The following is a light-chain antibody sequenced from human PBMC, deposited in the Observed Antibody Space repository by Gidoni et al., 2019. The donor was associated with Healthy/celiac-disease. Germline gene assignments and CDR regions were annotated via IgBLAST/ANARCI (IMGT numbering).Light chain of an antibody. CDR1: QSISSY. V-gene: IGKV1-39*01. J-gene: IGKJ1*01. CDR2: AAS. CDR3: QQSYSTPPWT. Sequence: DIQMTQSPSSLSASVGDRVTITCRASQSISSYLNWYQQKPGKAPKLLIYAASSLQSGVPSRFSGSGSGTDFTLTISSLQPEDFATYYCQQSYSTPPWTFGHXTKVEFK.